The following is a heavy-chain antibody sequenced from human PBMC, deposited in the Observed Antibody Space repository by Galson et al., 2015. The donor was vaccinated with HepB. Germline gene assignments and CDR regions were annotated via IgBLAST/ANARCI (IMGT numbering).Heavy chain of an antibody. CDR3: TTSLHYYDTR. Sequence: SLRLSCAASGFTFSGSTMHWVRQASGKGLEWVGRIRSKANSYATAYAASVKGRFTISRDDSKNTAYLQMNSLKTEDTAVYYCTTSLHYYDTRWGQGTLVTVSS. J-gene: IGHJ4*02. CDR1: GFTFSGST. V-gene: IGHV3-73*01. D-gene: IGHD3-22*01. CDR2: IRSKANSYAT.